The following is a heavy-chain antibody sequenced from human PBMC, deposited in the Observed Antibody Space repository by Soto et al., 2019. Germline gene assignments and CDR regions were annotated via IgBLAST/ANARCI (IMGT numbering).Heavy chain of an antibody. Sequence: QVQLVESGGGVVQPGRSRRLSCSASGFTFSDYAINWVRQAPGKGLEWVASISGDGINKYIADSVKGRFIISRDNSKNTVLLQMSSLGPEDTAVYYCARRLTPSVTAMGYWGQGTLVTVSS. CDR3: ARRLTPSVTAMGY. V-gene: IGHV3-30-3*01. CDR2: ISGDGINK. J-gene: IGHJ4*02. D-gene: IGHD2-21*02. CDR1: GFTFSDYA.